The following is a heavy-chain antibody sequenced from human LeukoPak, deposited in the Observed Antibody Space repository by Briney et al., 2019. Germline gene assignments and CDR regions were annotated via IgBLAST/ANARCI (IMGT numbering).Heavy chain of an antibody. D-gene: IGHD3-10*01. J-gene: IGHJ4*02. Sequence: PSETLSLTCTVSGGSISSYYWSWFRQPPGKGLEWIGYTYYIGSPNYNPSLKSRVTISVDTSKNQFSLKLSSVTAADTAVYYCARLRGGSGPPAYYYGSGSYFYDYWGQGTLVTVSS. CDR3: ARLRGGSGPPAYYYGSGSYFYDY. V-gene: IGHV4-59*08. CDR2: TYYIGSP. CDR1: GGSISSYY.